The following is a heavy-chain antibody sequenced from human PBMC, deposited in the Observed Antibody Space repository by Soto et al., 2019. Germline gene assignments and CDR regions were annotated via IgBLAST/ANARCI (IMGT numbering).Heavy chain of an antibody. Sequence: ASVKVSCKASGYIFTNYYLHWVRQAPGQGLEWMGMINPSGGSTSYAQNFRDRVTLTRDTSTTTIYLEMHSLRFADTAVYYCAREGALYSTTSTTYSDSWGQGTLVTVSS. CDR3: AREGALYSTTSTTYSDS. CDR2: INPSGGST. J-gene: IGHJ4*02. CDR1: GYIFTNYY. D-gene: IGHD2-2*01. V-gene: IGHV1-46*01.